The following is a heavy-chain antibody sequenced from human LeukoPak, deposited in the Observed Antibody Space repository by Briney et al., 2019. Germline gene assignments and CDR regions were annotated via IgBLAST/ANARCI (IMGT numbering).Heavy chain of an antibody. CDR2: INPNSGGT. V-gene: IGHV1-2*02. Sequence: GASVKVSCKASGYAFTAHYIHWVRQAPGQGLEWMGWINPNSGGTNYAQKFQGRVTMTRDTSISTAYMELSRLRSDDTAVYYCARVPYYYDSSGYFAGVGYMDVWGKGTTVTVSS. CDR1: GYAFTAHY. CDR3: ARVPYYYDSSGYFAGVGYMDV. J-gene: IGHJ6*03. D-gene: IGHD3-22*01.